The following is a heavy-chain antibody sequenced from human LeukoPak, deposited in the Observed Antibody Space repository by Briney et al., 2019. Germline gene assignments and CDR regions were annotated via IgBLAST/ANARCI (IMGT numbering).Heavy chain of an antibody. J-gene: IGHJ4*02. CDR1: GYDFTGFY. V-gene: IGHV1-2*02. CDR2: VNPRSGDT. Sequence: ASVKVSCETSGYDFTGFYMHWVRPAPGQGLEWMGYVNPRSGDTNYAQKFQGRVRMTTDTSIDTAPMESSWLRSDEPAGSFRGEDGKGNWYWGQGTLVTVSS. CDR3: GEDGKGNWY. D-gene: IGHD1-1*01.